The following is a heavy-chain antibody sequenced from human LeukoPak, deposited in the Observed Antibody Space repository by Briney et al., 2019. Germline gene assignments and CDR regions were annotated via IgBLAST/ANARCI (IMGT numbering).Heavy chain of an antibody. Sequence: GGSLRLSCAASGFTFTSYSMNWVRQAPGKGLEWFSTISGGGGSTYYADSVKGRFTISRDNSKNTLYLQVNSLRAEDTAVYYCAKGGKWDVTPFDYWGQGTLVTVSS. V-gene: IGHV3-23*01. J-gene: IGHJ4*02. D-gene: IGHD1-26*01. CDR3: AKGGKWDVTPFDY. CDR1: GFTFTSYS. CDR2: ISGGGGST.